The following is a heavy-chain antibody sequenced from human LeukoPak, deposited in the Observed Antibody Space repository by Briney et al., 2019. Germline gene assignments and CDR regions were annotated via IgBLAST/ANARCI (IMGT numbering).Heavy chain of an antibody. V-gene: IGHV1-18*01. CDR2: ISAYNGNT. D-gene: IGHD2-15*01. CDR1: GYTFTSYG. J-gene: IGHJ4*02. CDR3: ARDSAYCSGGSCYSGVTDY. Sequence: ASVKVSCKASGYTFTSYGISWVRQAPGQGLEWMGWISAYNGNTNYAQKLQGRVTMTTDTSTSSAYMELRSLRSDDTAVYYCARDSAYCSGGSCYSGVTDYWGQGTLVTVSS.